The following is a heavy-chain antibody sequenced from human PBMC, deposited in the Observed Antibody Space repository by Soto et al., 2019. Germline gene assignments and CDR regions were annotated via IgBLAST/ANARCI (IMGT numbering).Heavy chain of an antibody. J-gene: IGHJ4*02. CDR3: VKSRGGNNFDFFD. D-gene: IGHD5-12*01. V-gene: IGHV3-64D*06. Sequence: GGSLRLSCSASGFTFSSYAMHWVRQAPGKGLEYVSGVRGNGDPPFYADPVKGRFTISRDNSKNTLYLQMSSLSADDTAVYYCVKSRGGNNFDFFDWGQGALVTVSS. CDR2: VRGNGDPP. CDR1: GFTFSSYA.